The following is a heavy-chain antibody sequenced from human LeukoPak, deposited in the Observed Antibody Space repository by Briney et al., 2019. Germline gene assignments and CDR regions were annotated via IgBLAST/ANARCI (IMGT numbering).Heavy chain of an antibody. Sequence: SQTLSLTCTVSGGSTSTYYWSWIRQPPGKGLEWIGYIYYTGSTSYNPSLKSRVTMSLDASKNQFSLELNSVTPADTAVYYCARGGNYWPQWWFDPWGRGTLVSVSS. D-gene: IGHD1-26*01. V-gene: IGHV4-59*01. J-gene: IGHJ5*02. CDR1: GGSTSTYY. CDR2: IYYTGST. CDR3: ARGGNYWPQWWFDP.